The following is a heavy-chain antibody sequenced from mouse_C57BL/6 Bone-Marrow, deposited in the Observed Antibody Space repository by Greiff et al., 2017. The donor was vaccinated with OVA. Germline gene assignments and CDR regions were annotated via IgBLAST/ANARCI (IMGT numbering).Heavy chain of an antibody. D-gene: IGHD1-1*01. CDR3: ARDYDYAMDY. V-gene: IGHV2-6*03. Sequence: QVQLKESGPGLVAPSQRLSITCTVSGFSFTSSGVHWVRQPPGKGLEWLVVIWSDGSTTYNSALKSRLSISKDNSKNQVFLKMNSHQADDTAMYYCARDYDYAMDYWGQGTSVTVSS. CDR1: GFSFTSSG. CDR2: IWSDGST. J-gene: IGHJ4*01.